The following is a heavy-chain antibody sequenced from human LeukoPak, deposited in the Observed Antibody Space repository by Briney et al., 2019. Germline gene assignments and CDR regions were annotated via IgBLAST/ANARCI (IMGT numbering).Heavy chain of an antibody. V-gene: IGHV1-8*03. D-gene: IGHD6-6*01. CDR1: GGTFSSYA. CDR3: ARVSYIAARRYFDY. J-gene: IGHJ4*02. Sequence: ASVKVSCKASGGTFSSYAISWVRQATGQGLEWMGWMNPNSGNTGYAQKFQGRVTITRNTSISTAYMELSSLRSEDTAVYYCARVSYIAARRYFDYWGQGTLVTVSS. CDR2: MNPNSGNT.